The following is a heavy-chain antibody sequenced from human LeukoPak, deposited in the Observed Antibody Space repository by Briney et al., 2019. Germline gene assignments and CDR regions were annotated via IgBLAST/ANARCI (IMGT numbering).Heavy chain of an antibody. V-gene: IGHV3-21*01. Sequence: GGSLRLSCAASGFTLSNYDMNWVRQAPGKGLEWVSSISTSSRYIYYKASVGGRFTISRDDAKNSLYLEMNSLRAEDTAVYYCARADCSSSTCYLRRSWFDPWGQGTLVTVSS. CDR2: ISTSSRYI. J-gene: IGHJ5*02. CDR3: ARADCSSSTCYLRRSWFDP. D-gene: IGHD2-2*01. CDR1: GFTLSNYD.